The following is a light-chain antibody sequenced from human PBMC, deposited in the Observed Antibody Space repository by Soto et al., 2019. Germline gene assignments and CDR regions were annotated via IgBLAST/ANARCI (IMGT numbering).Light chain of an antibody. CDR3: QQYNNWPLT. CDR1: QRVTSNY. CDR2: GAS. J-gene: IGKJ4*01. V-gene: IGKV3-15*01. Sequence: EMVLTQSPDTLSLSPGERAALSCRASQRVTSNYLAWYQKKPGQAPRLLIYGASTRATGIPVRFSGSGSGTEFTLTITSLQSEDFAAYYCQQYNNWPLTFGGGTKVDIK.